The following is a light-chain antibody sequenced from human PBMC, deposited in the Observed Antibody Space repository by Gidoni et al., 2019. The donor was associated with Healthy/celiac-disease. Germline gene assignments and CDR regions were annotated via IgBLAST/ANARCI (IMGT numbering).Light chain of an antibody. Sequence: DIQMTQSPSSLSASVGDRVTITCRASQGIRHDLGWFQQKLGKAPKRLIYAASTLESWVPSRFSGSGSGTEFTLTISSLQPEDFATYYCLQHNSYPRTFGQXTKLEIK. V-gene: IGKV1-17*01. CDR3: LQHNSYPRT. CDR1: QGIRHD. CDR2: AAS. J-gene: IGKJ2*01.